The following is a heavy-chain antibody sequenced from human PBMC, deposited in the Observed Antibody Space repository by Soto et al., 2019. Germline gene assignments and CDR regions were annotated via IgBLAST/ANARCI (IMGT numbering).Heavy chain of an antibody. Sequence: GSLRLSCAASGFTFSSYSMNWVRQAPGKGLKWVSYISSSSSTIYYADSVKGRFTISRDNAKNSLYLQMNSLRDEDTAVYYCAREDVTMASNWFDPWGQGTLVTVS. CDR2: ISSSSSTI. V-gene: IGHV3-48*02. CDR3: AREDVTMASNWFDP. J-gene: IGHJ5*02. CDR1: GFTFSSYS. D-gene: IGHD3-10*01.